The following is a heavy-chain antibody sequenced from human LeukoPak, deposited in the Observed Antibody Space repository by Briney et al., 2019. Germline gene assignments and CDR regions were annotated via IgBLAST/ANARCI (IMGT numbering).Heavy chain of an antibody. D-gene: IGHD3-22*01. Sequence: GGSLRLSCAASGFTFDDYAMHWVRQAPGKGLERVSGISWNSGSIGYADSVKGRFTISRDNAKNSLYLQMNSLRAEDTALYYCAKVLRGSGYYSDYWGQGTLVTVSS. J-gene: IGHJ4*02. CDR1: GFTFDDYA. CDR2: ISWNSGSI. CDR3: AKVLRGSGYYSDY. V-gene: IGHV3-9*01.